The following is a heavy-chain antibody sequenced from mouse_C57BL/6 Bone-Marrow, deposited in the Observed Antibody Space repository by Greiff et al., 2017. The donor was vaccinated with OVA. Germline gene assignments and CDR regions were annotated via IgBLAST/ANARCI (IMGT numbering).Heavy chain of an antibody. J-gene: IGHJ4*01. V-gene: IGHV1-72*01. D-gene: IGHD1-2*01. CDR1: GYTFTSYW. CDR3: ARPITADVIRQGDYYAMDY. CDR2: IDPNSGGT. Sequence: QVQLQQPGAELVKPGASVKLSCKASGYTFTSYWMHWVKQRPGRGLEWIGRIDPNSGGTKYNEKFKSKATLTVDKPSSTAYMQLSSLTSEDSAVYYCARPITADVIRQGDYYAMDYWGQGTSVTVSS.